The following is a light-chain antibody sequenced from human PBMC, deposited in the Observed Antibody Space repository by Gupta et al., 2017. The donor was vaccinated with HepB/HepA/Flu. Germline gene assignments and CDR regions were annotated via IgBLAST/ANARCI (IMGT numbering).Light chain of an antibody. J-gene: IGKJ4*01. Sequence: IQMTQSPSSLSASVGDRVTITCRASQTISSFLNWYQQKPGKAPNLLIYSASNLQSGVPSRFSGSGSATDFTLTINSLQPEDFATYYCQQSHSMPLTFGGGTKV. CDR2: SAS. CDR1: QTISSF. V-gene: IGKV1-39*01. CDR3: QQSHSMPLT.